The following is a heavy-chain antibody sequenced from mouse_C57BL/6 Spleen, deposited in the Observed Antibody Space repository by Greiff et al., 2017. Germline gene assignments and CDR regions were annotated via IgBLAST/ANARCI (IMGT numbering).Heavy chain of an antibody. V-gene: IGHV1-80*01. J-gene: IGHJ1*03. CDR3: ARGSYYGSSWYFDV. D-gene: IGHD1-1*01. CDR1: GYAFSSYW. Sequence: VQLQESGAELVKPGASVKISCKASGYAFSSYWMNWVKQRPGKGLEWIGQIYPGDGDTNYNGKFKGKATLTADKSSSTAYMQLSSLTSEDSAVYFCARGSYYGSSWYFDVWGTGTTVTVSS. CDR2: IYPGDGDT.